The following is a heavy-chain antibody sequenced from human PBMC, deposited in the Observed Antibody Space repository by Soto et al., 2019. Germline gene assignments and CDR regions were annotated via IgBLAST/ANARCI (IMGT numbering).Heavy chain of an antibody. Sequence: QVQLVQSGAEVKKPGASVSVSCEASGFTFSTSAIHWVRQAPGQRLEWMGWINVGNGNTRHSQKFQGRVTITRDTSASTVYVDLSSLESEDTAVYYCARGSFPVYSSYHYGMDVWGPGTTVTVSS. J-gene: IGHJ6*02. CDR2: INVGNGNT. V-gene: IGHV1-3*01. CDR3: ARGSFPVYSSYHYGMDV. CDR1: GFTFSTSA. D-gene: IGHD4-4*01.